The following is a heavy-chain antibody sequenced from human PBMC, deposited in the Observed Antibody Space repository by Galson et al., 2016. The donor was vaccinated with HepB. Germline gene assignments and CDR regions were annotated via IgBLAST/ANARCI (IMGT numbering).Heavy chain of an antibody. Sequence: SETLSLTCTVSGDSVISDSYYWSWVRQPPGKALEWIGYAYYTRNTIYNSSLKSRVTISLDASKNQFSLEVRSVTAAGTAVYYCARVNHGLFDHWGQGTLATVSS. V-gene: IGHV4-61*01. CDR2: AYYTRNT. CDR1: GDSVISDSYY. D-gene: IGHD5-24*01. CDR3: ARVNHGLFDH. J-gene: IGHJ4*02.